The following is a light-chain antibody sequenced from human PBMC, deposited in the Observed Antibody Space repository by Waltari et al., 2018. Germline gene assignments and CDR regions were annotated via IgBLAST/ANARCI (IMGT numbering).Light chain of an antibody. CDR2: DVT. Sequence: QSPLTQPASVSGSPGQSIPISCTGSRSDVGGFNYAPWYQHHPDKAPKLIIYDVTTRPSGVSKRFSGSKSGNTASLTISGVQAEDEADYYCSSFSSSTTLVFGGGTKLTVL. J-gene: IGLJ2*01. V-gene: IGLV2-14*03. CDR3: SSFSSSTTLV. CDR1: RSDVGGFNY.